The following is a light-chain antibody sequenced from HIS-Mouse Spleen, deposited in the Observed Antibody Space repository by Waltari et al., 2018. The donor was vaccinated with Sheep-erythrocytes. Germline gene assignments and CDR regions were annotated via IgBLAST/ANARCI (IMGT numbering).Light chain of an antibody. CDR2: EGS. CDR3: QAWDSSTAV. Sequence: PGQSITISCTGTSSDVGSYNLVSWYQQHPGKAPKLMIYEGSKRPSGVSNRFSGSNSGNTATLTISGTQAMDEADYYCQAWDSSTAVFGGGTKLTVL. J-gene: IGLJ2*01. CDR1: SSDVGSYNL. V-gene: IGLV2-14*02.